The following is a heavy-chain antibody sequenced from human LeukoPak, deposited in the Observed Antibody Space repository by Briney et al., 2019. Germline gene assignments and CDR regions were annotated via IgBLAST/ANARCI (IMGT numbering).Heavy chain of an antibody. CDR1: GLTFSRYW. V-gene: IGHV3-74*01. D-gene: IGHD4-23*01. CDR3: VGTVEVDAWFGP. Sequence: GGSLRLSCAASGLTFSRYWMHWVRQAPGKGLVWVSRINGDGSTTSYADSVKGRFTISRDNAQNTLYLEMNSLRAEDAAVYYCVGTVEVDAWFGPWGQGTLVTVSS. CDR2: INGDGSTT. J-gene: IGHJ5*02.